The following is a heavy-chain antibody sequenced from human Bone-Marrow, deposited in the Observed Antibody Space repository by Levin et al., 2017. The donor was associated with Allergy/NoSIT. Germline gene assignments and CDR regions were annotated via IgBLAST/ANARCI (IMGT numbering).Heavy chain of an antibody. V-gene: IGHV1-46*03. Sequence: PPASVKVSCKTSGYVFATHYMHWVRQAPRQGLEWMGLIDPSGGATTYAQNFQGRVTVTRDASTATVYLELTNLTSEDTGIYYCTRDNRMPVGGTGRFDPWGQGTLVTVCS. CDR1: GYVFATHY. D-gene: IGHD4-23*01. CDR2: IDPSGGAT. CDR3: TRDNRMPVGGTGRFDP. J-gene: IGHJ5*02.